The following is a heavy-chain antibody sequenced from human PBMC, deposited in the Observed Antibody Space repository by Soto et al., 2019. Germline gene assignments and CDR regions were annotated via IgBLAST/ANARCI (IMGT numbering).Heavy chain of an antibody. D-gene: IGHD2-2*01. J-gene: IGHJ6*03. V-gene: IGHV5-51*01. Sequence: GESLKISCKGSGYSFTSYWIGWVRQMPGKGLEWMGIIYPGDSDTRYSPSFQGQVTISADKSISTAYLQWSSLKASDTAMYYCARGVVPAAMPYYYYYMDVWGKGTTVTVSS. CDR3: ARGVVPAAMPYYYYYMDV. CDR1: GYSFTSYW. CDR2: IYPGDSDT.